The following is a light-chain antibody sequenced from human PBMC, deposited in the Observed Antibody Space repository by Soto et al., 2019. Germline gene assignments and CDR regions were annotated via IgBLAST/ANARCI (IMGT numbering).Light chain of an antibody. CDR2: AAS. Sequence: DIQMTQSPSSLSASVGDRVTITCRASQTISSNLNWYQQKPGKAPNLLIYAASNLQSGVPSRFGGSGSGTDFTLTISSLQPEDFVTYHCQQSYSTTWTFGQGTKVEIK. CDR1: QTISSN. CDR3: QQSYSTTWT. J-gene: IGKJ1*01. V-gene: IGKV1-39*01.